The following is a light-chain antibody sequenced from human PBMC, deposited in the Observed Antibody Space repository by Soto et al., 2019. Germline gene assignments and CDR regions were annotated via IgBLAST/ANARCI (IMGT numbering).Light chain of an antibody. Sequence: EIVLTQSPATLSLSPGERATLSCRASQSVSSYLAWYQQKPGQAPRLLIYDASNTATGLPARFSGSGSGTDFTLTISSLETEDFAVYYCQQRSNWPRTFGQGTKVDIK. CDR2: DAS. CDR3: QQRSNWPRT. J-gene: IGKJ1*01. V-gene: IGKV3-11*01. CDR1: QSVSSY.